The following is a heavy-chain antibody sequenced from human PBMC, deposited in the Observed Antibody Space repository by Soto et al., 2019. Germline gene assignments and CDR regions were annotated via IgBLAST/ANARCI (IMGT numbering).Heavy chain of an antibody. J-gene: IGHJ4*02. Sequence: QVQLQESGPGLVKPSQTLSLTCTVSGGSISSGDHYWSWIRQPPGKGLEWIGYIYYSGSTYYNPSLKSRVTISVDTSKNQFSLKLSSVTAADTAVYYCVRLTPGYSSGWYVDYWGQGTLVTVSS. V-gene: IGHV4-30-4*01. CDR1: GGSISSGDHY. CDR3: VRLTPGYSSGWYVDY. D-gene: IGHD6-19*01. CDR2: IYYSGST.